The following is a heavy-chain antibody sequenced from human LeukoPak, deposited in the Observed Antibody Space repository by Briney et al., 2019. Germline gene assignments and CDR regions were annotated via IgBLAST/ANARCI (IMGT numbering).Heavy chain of an antibody. CDR1: GFTFDDYA. V-gene: IGHV3-9*01. D-gene: IGHD3-3*02. J-gene: IGHJ6*03. Sequence: GGSLRLSCAASGFTFDDYAMHWVRQAPGKGLEWVSGISWNSGSIGYADSVKGRFTISRDNAKNSLYLQMNSLRAEDTAVYYCAKDAVRPFYYYYYMGVWGKGTTVTISS. CDR3: AKDAVRPFYYYYYMGV. CDR2: ISWNSGSI.